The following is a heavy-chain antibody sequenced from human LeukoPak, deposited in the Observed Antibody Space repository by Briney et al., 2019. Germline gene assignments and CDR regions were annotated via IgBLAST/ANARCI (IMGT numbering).Heavy chain of an antibody. CDR3: ARDAYSYGYEVSYYYGMDV. CDR1: GFTFSNYW. CDR2: IKSDGSST. D-gene: IGHD5-18*01. Sequence: PGGSLRLSCAASGFTFSNYWMHWVRQAPGKGPVWVSRIKSDGSSTRFADSVQGRFTISRDNSKNTLYLQMNSLRAEDTAVYYCARDAYSYGYEVSYYYGMDVWGQGTTVTVSS. V-gene: IGHV3-74*01. J-gene: IGHJ6*02.